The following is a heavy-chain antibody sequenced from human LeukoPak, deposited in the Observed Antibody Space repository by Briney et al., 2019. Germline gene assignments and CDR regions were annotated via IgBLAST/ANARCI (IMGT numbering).Heavy chain of an antibody. J-gene: IGHJ6*03. CDR3: ARDQGGSSTNYYMDV. CDR1: GGSISSSSYY. V-gene: IGHV4-61*01. CDR2: IYYSGST. Sequence: SETLSLTCTVSGGSISSSSYYWSWIRQPPGTGLEWIGYIYYSGSTNYNPSLKSRVTISVDTSKSQFSLKLSSVTAADTAVYYCARDQGGSSTNYYMDVWGKGTTVTVSS. D-gene: IGHD2-2*01.